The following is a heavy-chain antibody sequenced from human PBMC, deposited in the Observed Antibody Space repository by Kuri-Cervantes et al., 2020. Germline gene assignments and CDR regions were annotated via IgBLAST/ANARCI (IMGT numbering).Heavy chain of an antibody. CDR3: ARESPVDAFDT. J-gene: IGHJ3*02. V-gene: IGHV1-18*01. Sequence: ASVKVSCKVSGYPLTEMSMHWVRQAPGQGLEWMGWISAYNGNTNYAQKLQGRVTMTTDTSTSTAYMELRSLRSDDTAVYYCARESPVDAFDTWGQGTMVTVSS. CDR1: GYPLTEMS. CDR2: ISAYNGNT.